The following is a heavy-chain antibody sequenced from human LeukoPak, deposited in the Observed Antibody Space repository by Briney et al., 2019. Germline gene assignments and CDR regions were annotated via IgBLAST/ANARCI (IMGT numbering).Heavy chain of an antibody. Sequence: ASVKVSCKSSGGTFSSYAIIWVRQAPGQGLEWMGRIIPILGIANYAQKFQGRVTITADKSTSTAYMELSSLRSEDTAVYYCAGGSSEGATFDYWGQGTLVTVSS. CDR3: AGGSSEGATFDY. D-gene: IGHD1-26*01. J-gene: IGHJ4*02. CDR2: IIPILGIA. CDR1: GGTFSSYA. V-gene: IGHV1-69*04.